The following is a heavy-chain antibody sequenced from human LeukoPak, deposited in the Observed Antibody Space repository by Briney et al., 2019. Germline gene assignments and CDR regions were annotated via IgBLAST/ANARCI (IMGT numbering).Heavy chain of an antibody. Sequence: GESLKISCKGSGYSLSNYWIGWVRQMPGKGLEWMGIMYSGDSDTRYSPSFQGQVTFSADKSTSTAYLHWSSLRASDTAIYYCARRGSTSEYFDYWGPGTLVTV. J-gene: IGHJ4*02. CDR2: MYSGDSDT. CDR1: GYSLSNYW. V-gene: IGHV5-51*01. CDR3: ARRGSTSEYFDY. D-gene: IGHD2/OR15-2a*01.